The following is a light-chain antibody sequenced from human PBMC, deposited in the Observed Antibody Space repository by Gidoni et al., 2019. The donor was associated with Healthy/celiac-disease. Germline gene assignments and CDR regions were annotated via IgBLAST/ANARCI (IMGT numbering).Light chain of an antibody. CDR3: QQYDNIPCS. Sequence: DIQMTQSPSSLSASVGDRVTITCQASQDISNYLNWYQQKPGKAPKLLIYDASNLETGVPSRFSGSGSGTDFTFTISSLQHEDIATYYCQQYDNIPCSFGQGTKLEIK. CDR1: QDISNY. V-gene: IGKV1-33*01. CDR2: DAS. J-gene: IGKJ2*04.